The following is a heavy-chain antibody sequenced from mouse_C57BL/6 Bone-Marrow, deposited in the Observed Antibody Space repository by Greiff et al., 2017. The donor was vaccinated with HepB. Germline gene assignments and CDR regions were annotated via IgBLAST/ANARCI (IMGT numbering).Heavy chain of an antibody. J-gene: IGHJ1*03. CDR3: ARGAYDGYYDWYFDV. Sequence: EVQVVESGPGMVKPSQSLSLTCTVTGYSITSGYDWHWIRHFPGNKLEWMGYISYSGSTNYNPSLKSRISITHDTSKNHFFLKLNSVTTEDTATYYCARGAYDGYYDWYFDVWGTGTTVTVSS. V-gene: IGHV3-1*01. CDR2: ISYSGST. D-gene: IGHD2-3*01. CDR1: GYSITSGYD.